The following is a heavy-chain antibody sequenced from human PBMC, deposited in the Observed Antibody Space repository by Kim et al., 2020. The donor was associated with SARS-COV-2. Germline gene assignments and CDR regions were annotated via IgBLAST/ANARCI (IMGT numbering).Heavy chain of an antibody. J-gene: IGHJ5*02. CDR3: AREWQIEPVVRDWFDP. CDR1: GYTFSSYD. Sequence: ASVKVSCKTSGYTFSSYDINWVRQAPGQGLEWMGWINTNTGNPTYAQGFTGRFVFSLDTSVSTAYLQISSLKAEDTAVYYCAREWQIEPVVRDWFDPWGQGTLVTVSS. D-gene: IGHD2-15*01. CDR2: INTNTGNP. V-gene: IGHV7-4-1*02.